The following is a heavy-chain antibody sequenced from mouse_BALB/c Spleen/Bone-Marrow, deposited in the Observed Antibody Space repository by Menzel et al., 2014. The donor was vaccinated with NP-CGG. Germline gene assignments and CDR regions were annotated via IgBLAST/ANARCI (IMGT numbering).Heavy chain of an antibody. CDR2: INPDSSTI. V-gene: IGHV4-1*02. Sequence: EVKLVESGGGLVQPGGSLKLSCAASGFDFSRYWMSWVRQAPGKGLEWIGEINPDSSTINYTPSLKDKFIISRDNAKNTLCLQMSKVRSEDTALYYCARLSYYGRFAYWGQGTLVTVSA. CDR1: GFDFSRYW. J-gene: IGHJ3*01. D-gene: IGHD1-1*01. CDR3: ARLSYYGRFAY.